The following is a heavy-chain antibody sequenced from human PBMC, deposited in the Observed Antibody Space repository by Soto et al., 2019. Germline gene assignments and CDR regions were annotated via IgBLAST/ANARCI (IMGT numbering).Heavy chain of an antibody. J-gene: IGHJ4*02. CDR2: ISGSGSST. Sequence: GGSLRLSCAASGFTFSSYAISFFRHAPGKGLEWVSSISGSGSSTYYADSVKGRFTISRDNSKNTLYLQMNSLRAEDTAVYYCAKATRVVVAALDYWGQGTLVTVSS. V-gene: IGHV3-23*01. CDR3: AKATRVVVAALDY. CDR1: GFTFSSYA. D-gene: IGHD2-15*01.